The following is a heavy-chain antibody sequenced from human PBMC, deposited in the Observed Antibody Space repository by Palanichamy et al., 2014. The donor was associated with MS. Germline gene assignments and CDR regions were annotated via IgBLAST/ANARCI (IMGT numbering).Heavy chain of an antibody. CDR2: IYHSGST. V-gene: IGHV4-4*02. Sequence: QVQLQESGPGLVKPSGTLSLTCAVSGGSISSNNWWSWVRQPPGKGLERIGEIYHSGSTNYNPSLKSRATISLDTSKNQFSLNLNSMTAADTAVYYCTRGITTAEPYFDNWGQGTLVTVSS. J-gene: IGHJ4*02. CDR1: GGSISSNNW. CDR3: TRGITTAEPYFDN. D-gene: IGHD1-1*01.